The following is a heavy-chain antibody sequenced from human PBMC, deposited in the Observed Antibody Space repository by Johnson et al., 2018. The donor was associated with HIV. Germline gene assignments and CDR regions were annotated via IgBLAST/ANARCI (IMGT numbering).Heavy chain of an antibody. Sequence: VQLVESGGGLVKPGGSLRLSCAASGFTFSNAWMSWVRQAPGKGLEWVGRIKSKTDGGTTDYAAPVKGSLPIPRDDSKHTLYLQMNSLKTEDTAVYYCTTDDAPSYGDYGEAFDIWGQGTMVTVSS. J-gene: IGHJ3*02. CDR3: TTDDAPSYGDYGEAFDI. V-gene: IGHV3-15*01. CDR2: IKSKTDGGTT. CDR1: GFTFSNAW. D-gene: IGHD4-17*01.